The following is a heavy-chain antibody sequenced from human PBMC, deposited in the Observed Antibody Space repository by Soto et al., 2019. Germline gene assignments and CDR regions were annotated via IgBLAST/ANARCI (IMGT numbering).Heavy chain of an antibody. D-gene: IGHD2-15*01. CDR2: INHTGGA. Sequence: QVQLQQWGAGLVKPSETLSLTCAVSGGSFNGYYWNWIRQPPGRGLEWIGEINHTGGANYNPSLKSRLTISMDTSKNHFYLRLTSVTAADTAVYYCARYPAYCSDGKNCPPGPGGQGTLVTVSS. CDR1: GGSFNGYY. J-gene: IGHJ5*02. CDR3: ARYPAYCSDGKNCPPGP. V-gene: IGHV4-34*02.